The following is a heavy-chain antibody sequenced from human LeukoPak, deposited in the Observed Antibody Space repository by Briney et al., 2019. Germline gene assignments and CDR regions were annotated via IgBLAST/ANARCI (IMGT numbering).Heavy chain of an antibody. Sequence: GGSLRLSCAASGFTFSNYWMSWVRQAPGKGLEWVANIKQDGSEKYYVDSVKGRFSISRDNSKNTLYLQMNSLRAEDTAVYYCARESLRFLEWSKKRDFDDWGQGTLVTVSS. V-gene: IGHV3-7*01. CDR1: GFTFSNYW. J-gene: IGHJ4*02. CDR2: IKQDGSEK. CDR3: ARESLRFLEWSKKRDFDD. D-gene: IGHD3-3*01.